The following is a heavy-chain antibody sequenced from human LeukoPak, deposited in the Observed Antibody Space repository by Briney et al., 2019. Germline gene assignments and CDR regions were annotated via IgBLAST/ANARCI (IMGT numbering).Heavy chain of an antibody. D-gene: IGHD5-18*01. Sequence: SETLSLTCAVSGGSISSGGYSWSWIRQPPGKGLEWIGYIYHSGSTYYNPSLKSRVTISVDRSKNQFSLKLSSVTAADTAVYCCAGQIQLWSPFDYWGQGTLVTVSS. CDR1: GGSISSGGYS. CDR3: AGQIQLWSPFDY. J-gene: IGHJ4*02. V-gene: IGHV4-30-2*01. CDR2: IYHSGST.